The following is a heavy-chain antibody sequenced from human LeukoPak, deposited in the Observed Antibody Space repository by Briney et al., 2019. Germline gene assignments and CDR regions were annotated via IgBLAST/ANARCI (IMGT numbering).Heavy chain of an antibody. CDR3: ASSFIAAAGTNYYYGMDV. D-gene: IGHD6-13*01. Sequence: AASVKVSCKASGYTFTSYDINWVRQATGQGLEWMGWMNPNSGNTGYAQKFQGRVTMTRNTSISTAYMELSSLRSEDTAVYYCASSFIAAAGTNYYYGMDVWGQGTTVTVSS. V-gene: IGHV1-8*01. CDR1: GYTFTSYD. CDR2: MNPNSGNT. J-gene: IGHJ6*02.